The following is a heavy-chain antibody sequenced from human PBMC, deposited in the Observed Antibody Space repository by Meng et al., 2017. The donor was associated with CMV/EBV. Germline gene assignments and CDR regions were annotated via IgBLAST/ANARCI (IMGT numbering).Heavy chain of an antibody. V-gene: IGHV3-48*03. CDR1: GFTFSSYE. CDR2: ISSSGSTI. Sequence: GESLKISCAASGFTFSSYEMNWVRQAPGKGLEWVSYISSSGSTIYYADSVKGRFTISRGNAKNSLYLQMNSLRAEDTAVYYCARDKATMVRGVLDYWGQGMLVTVSS. D-gene: IGHD3-10*01. J-gene: IGHJ4*02. CDR3: ARDKATMVRGVLDY.